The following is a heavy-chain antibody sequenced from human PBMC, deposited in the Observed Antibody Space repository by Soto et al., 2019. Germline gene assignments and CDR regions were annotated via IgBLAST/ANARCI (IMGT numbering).Heavy chain of an antibody. CDR2: ISYDGSNR. D-gene: IGHD6-13*01. Sequence: GGSLRLSCAASGFTFSSYGMHWVRQAPGKGLEWVAVISYDGSNRYYADSVKGRFTISRDNSKNTLYLQMNSLRAEDTAVYYCAKDGNPGIFPPLYSRDRGIDYWGQGTLVTVSS. CDR1: GFTFSSYG. V-gene: IGHV3-30*18. CDR3: AKDGNPGIFPPLYSRDRGIDY. J-gene: IGHJ4*02.